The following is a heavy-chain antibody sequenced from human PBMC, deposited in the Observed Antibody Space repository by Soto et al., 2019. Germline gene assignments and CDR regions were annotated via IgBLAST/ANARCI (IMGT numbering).Heavy chain of an antibody. D-gene: IGHD1-1*01. V-gene: IGHV3-21*01. CDR2: ISSSSSYI. J-gene: IGHJ6*02. CDR3: ARDVANATNEDYYYGMDV. CDR1: GFTFSSYS. Sequence: GGSLRLSCAASGFTFSSYSMNWVRQAPGKGLEWVSSISSSSSYIYYADSVKGRFTISRDNAKNSLYLQMNSLRAEDTAVYYSARDVANATNEDYYYGMDVWGQGTTVTVSS.